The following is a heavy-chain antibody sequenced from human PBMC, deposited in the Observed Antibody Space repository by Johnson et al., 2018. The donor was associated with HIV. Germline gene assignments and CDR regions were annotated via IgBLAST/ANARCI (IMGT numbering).Heavy chain of an antibody. CDR1: GFTFSDYY. Sequence: VQLVESGGGLVKPGGSLRLSCAASGFTFSDYYMSWIRQTPGKGLEWVSYISSSGTTVYNADSVQGRFSISRDNAKQSLYLQMNSLRAEDTAVYYCAKVGGTTILRDAFDIWGQGTMVTVSS. CDR2: ISSSGTTV. J-gene: IGHJ3*02. V-gene: IGHV3-11*04. D-gene: IGHD1-1*01. CDR3: AKVGGTTILRDAFDI.